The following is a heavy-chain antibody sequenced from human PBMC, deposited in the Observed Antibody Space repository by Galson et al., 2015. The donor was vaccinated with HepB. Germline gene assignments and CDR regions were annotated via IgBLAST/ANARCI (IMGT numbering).Heavy chain of an antibody. CDR3: AKDVAY. CDR2: ISYSGVAT. CDR1: GFTFTDYA. J-gene: IGHJ4*02. Sequence: SLRLSCAASGFTFTDYAMSWVRQAPGKGLAWVSDISYSGVATYNADSVKGRFTISRDNSKNAVYLQMNSLRAEDTALYYCAKDVAYWGQGTLVTVSS. V-gene: IGHV3-23*01.